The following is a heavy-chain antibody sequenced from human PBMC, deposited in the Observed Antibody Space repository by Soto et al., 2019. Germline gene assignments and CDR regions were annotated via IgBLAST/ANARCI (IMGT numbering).Heavy chain of an antibody. Sequence: SETLSLTCTVSGGSISSSSYYWGWIRQPPGKGLEWIGSIIYTGSTYYNPSLRSRVTISVDTSKNHFSLKLSSVTAADTAVYFCARLYSSGWYYFDYWGPGTPVTVSS. CDR3: ARLYSSGWYYFDY. CDR2: IIYTGST. CDR1: GGSISSSSYY. J-gene: IGHJ4*02. D-gene: IGHD6-19*01. V-gene: IGHV4-39*02.